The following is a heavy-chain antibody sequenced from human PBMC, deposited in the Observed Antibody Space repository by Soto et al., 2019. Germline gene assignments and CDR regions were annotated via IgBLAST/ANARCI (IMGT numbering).Heavy chain of an antibody. V-gene: IGHV3-11*06. J-gene: IGHJ6*04. CDR3: ARDSNYYGSWSYYYYYGMDV. D-gene: IGHD3-10*01. CDR2: ISSSSSYT. Sequence: QVQLVESGGGLVKPGGSLRLSCAASGFTFSDYYMSWIRQAPGKGLEWVSYISSSSSYTNYADSVKGRFTISRDNAKNSLYLQMNSLRAEDTAVYYCARDSNYYGSWSYYYYYGMDVWGEGTTVTVSS. CDR1: GFTFSDYY.